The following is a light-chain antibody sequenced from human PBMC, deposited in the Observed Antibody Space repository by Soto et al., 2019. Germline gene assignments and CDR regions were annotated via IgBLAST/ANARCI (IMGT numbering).Light chain of an antibody. CDR2: DAS. Sequence: EVVLTQSPVTLSLSPWEIATLSCRASQSVSSNLAWYQQKPGQAPRLLIYDASNRATGIPARFSGSGSGTDFTLTISSLEPEDFAVYYCQQYGDSPWTFGQGTKVDIK. CDR1: QSVSSN. CDR3: QQYGDSPWT. J-gene: IGKJ1*01. V-gene: IGKV3-11*01.